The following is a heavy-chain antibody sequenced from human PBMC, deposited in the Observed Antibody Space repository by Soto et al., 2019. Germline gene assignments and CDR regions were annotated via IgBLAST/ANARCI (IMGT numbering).Heavy chain of an antibody. CDR3: ARRTRSNAGGYYHYALDV. V-gene: IGHV1-18*01. Sequence: QVQLVQSGTAVKKPGASVKVSCKASGCMFTSYGISWVRQAPGQGLEWMGWISAYNGDTNYPQSLQGRVTLTTETSTNTAYMDLRSLSAADTAVYYCARRTRSNAGGYYHYALDVWGQGTKVTVSS. J-gene: IGHJ6*02. CDR2: ISAYNGDT. CDR1: GCMFTSYG.